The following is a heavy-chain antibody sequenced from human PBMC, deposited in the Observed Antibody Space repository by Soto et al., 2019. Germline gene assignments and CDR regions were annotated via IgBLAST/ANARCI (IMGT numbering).Heavy chain of an antibody. CDR3: ARRRVIHYSYGMDV. Sequence: PSETLSLTCTVSGGSISSSSYYWGWIRQPPGKGLEWIGSIYYSGSTYYNPSLKGRVTISVDTSKNQFSLKLSSVTAADTAVYYCARRRVIHYSYGMDVWGQGTTVTVSS. D-gene: IGHD3-9*01. CDR1: GGSISSSSYY. J-gene: IGHJ6*02. V-gene: IGHV4-39*01. CDR2: IYYSGST.